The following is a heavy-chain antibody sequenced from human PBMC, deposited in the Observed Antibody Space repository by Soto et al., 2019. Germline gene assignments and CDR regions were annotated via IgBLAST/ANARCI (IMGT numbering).Heavy chain of an antibody. CDR1: GFTFSNYA. J-gene: IGHJ6*02. V-gene: IGHV3-23*01. Sequence: GGSLRLSCAASGFTFSNYAMDWVRQAPGKVLEYVSGISSSGGSTYYADSVKGRFTISRDNSKNTLYLQMNSLRAEDTAVYYCAKVGGYSYTYYYYYGMDVWGQGTTVTVSS. CDR2: ISSSGGST. CDR3: AKVGGYSYTYYYYYGMDV. D-gene: IGHD5-18*01.